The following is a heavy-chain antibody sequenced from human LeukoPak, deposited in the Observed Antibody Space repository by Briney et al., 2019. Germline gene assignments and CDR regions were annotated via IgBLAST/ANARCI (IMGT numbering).Heavy chain of an antibody. Sequence: ASVKDSCKDSGYTLTESSIHWVRPAPGKGLEWMGGLYPEVGATIYAQKFQGRVTMTEDTSTDTAYMELSSLRSEDTAVYYCARSDEDRRRYSSSWYTFSFDYWGQGTLVTVSS. J-gene: IGHJ4*02. CDR3: ARSDEDRRRYSSSWYTFSFDY. D-gene: IGHD6-13*01. CDR2: LYPEVGAT. V-gene: IGHV1-24*01. CDR1: GYTLTESS.